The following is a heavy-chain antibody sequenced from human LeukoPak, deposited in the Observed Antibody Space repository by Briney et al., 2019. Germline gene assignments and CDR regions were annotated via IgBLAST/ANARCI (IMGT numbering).Heavy chain of an antibody. D-gene: IGHD4-17*01. J-gene: IGHJ4*02. CDR1: GFTFSSYA. V-gene: IGHV3-30*01. CDR3: ARVPYGDYTYYFDY. CDR2: ISYDGSNK. Sequence: GGSLRLSCAASGFTFSSYAMHWVRQAPGKGREWVAVISYDGSNKYYADSVKGRFTISRDNSKNTLYLQMNSLRAEDTAVYYCARVPYGDYTYYFDYWGQGTLVTVSS.